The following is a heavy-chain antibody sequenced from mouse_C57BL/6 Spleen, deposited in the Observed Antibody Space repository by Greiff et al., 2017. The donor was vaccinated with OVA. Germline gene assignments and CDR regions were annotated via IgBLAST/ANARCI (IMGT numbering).Heavy chain of an antibody. CDR1: GYTFTSYW. D-gene: IGHD4-1*01. J-gene: IGHJ4*01. V-gene: IGHV1-74*01. Sequence: QVQLKQPGAELVKPGASVKVSCKASGYTFTSYWMHWVKQRPGQGLEWIGRIHPSDSDTNYNQKFKGKATLTVDKSSSTAYMQLSSLTSEDSAVYYCAIRRDWDQDAMDYWGQGTSVTVSS. CDR2: IHPSDSDT. CDR3: AIRRDWDQDAMDY.